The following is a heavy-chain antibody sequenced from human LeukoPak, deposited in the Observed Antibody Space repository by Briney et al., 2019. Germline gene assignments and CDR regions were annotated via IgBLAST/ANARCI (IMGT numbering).Heavy chain of an antibody. J-gene: IGHJ5*02. CDR2: IIPIPGIA. V-gene: IGHV1-69*02. CDR3: ARKLRLGGNWFDP. Sequence: GSSVKVSCKASGGTFSSYTISWVRQAPGQGLEWMGRIIPIPGIANYAQKFQGRVTFTADESTSTAYMELSSLRSEDTALYYCARKLRLGGNWFDPWGQGTLVTVSS. D-gene: IGHD1-26*01. CDR1: GGTFSSYT.